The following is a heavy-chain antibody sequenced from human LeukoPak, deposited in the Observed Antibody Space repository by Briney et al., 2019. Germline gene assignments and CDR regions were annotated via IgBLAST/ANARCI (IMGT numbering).Heavy chain of an antibody. D-gene: IGHD3-9*01. Sequence: GASVKVSCKASGYTFTSYGISWVRQAPGQGLEWMGWISAYNGNTNYAQKLQGRVTMTTDTSTSTAYMELRNLRSDDTAVYYCARAGYDILTGYSRRYYYYGMDVWGQGTTVTVSS. V-gene: IGHV1-18*01. CDR2: ISAYNGNT. CDR1: GYTFTSYG. J-gene: IGHJ6*02. CDR3: ARAGYDILTGYSRRYYYYGMDV.